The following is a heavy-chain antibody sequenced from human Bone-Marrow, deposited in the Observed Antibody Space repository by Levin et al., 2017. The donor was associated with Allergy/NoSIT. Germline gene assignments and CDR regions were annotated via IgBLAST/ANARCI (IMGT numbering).Heavy chain of an antibody. J-gene: IGHJ3*02. CDR3: AREFGGAFDI. V-gene: IGHV3-33*01. CDR2: IWSDGSNE. CDR1: GFTFNNYG. D-gene: IGHD3-10*01. Sequence: GESLKISCTGSGFTFNNYGMHWVRQAPGNGLEWVTIIWSDGSNEYYVDSVKGRFTVSRDNSKNTVYLQMNSLRAEDTALYYCAREFGGAFDIWGPGTLVKFSS.